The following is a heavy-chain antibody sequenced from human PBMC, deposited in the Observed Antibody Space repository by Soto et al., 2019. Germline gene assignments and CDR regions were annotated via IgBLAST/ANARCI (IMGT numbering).Heavy chain of an antibody. D-gene: IGHD5-18*01. V-gene: IGHV1-18*01. CDR2: ISGYNGNT. Sequence: ASVKVSCKASGYTFSNYGISWVRQGPGQGLEWMGWISGYNGNTHYEERVQDRIKMTTDTSTSTTYLELRSLRSDDTAVYFCARDPGFGFGYSYAFAMDVWGQGTTVTVSS. CDR3: ARDPGFGFGYSYAFAMDV. CDR1: GYTFSNYG. J-gene: IGHJ6*02.